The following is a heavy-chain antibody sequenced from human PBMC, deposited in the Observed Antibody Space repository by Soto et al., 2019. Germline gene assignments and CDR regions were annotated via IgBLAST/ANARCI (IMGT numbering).Heavy chain of an antibody. Sequence: QITLKESGPSLVNPTQSLTLTCSFSGFSLTTTEVAVGWIRQPPGKALEWLALIYWDDDKRYSPSLKSSLTITDDTAKHQVVLTMTNVHPDDTATYFCAHRGPIATAAFDYWGQGTLVTVSS. J-gene: IGHJ4*02. CDR3: AHRGPIATAAFDY. V-gene: IGHV2-5*02. D-gene: IGHD6-13*01. CDR1: GFSLTTTEVA. CDR2: IYWDDDK.